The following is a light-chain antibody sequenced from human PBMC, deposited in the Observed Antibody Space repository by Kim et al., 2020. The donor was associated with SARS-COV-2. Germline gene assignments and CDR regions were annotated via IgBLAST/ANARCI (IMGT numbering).Light chain of an antibody. CDR1: QTVSSN. V-gene: IGKV3-15*01. CDR3: QQYNNWPLT. Sequence: VSPGERATLSCRASQTVSSNLAWYQQKPGQAPRLLIYGASTRATGIPARLSGSGSGTDFTLTISSLQSEDFAVYYCQQYNNWPLTFGGGTKVDIK. CDR2: GAS. J-gene: IGKJ4*01.